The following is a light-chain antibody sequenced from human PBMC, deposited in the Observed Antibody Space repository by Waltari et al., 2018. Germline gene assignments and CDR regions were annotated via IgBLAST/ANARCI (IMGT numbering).Light chain of an antibody. V-gene: IGLV2-14*03. CDR1: SSDVGGYTY. Sequence: QSPLTQPASVSGSPGQSITLSCTGTSSDVGGYTYASWYQQHPGKAPKLMIYDVSNRPSGVSNRFSGSKSGNTASLTISGLQAEDEADYYCSSYTSSSTVVFGGGTKLTVL. CDR2: DVS. J-gene: IGLJ2*01. CDR3: SSYTSSSTVV.